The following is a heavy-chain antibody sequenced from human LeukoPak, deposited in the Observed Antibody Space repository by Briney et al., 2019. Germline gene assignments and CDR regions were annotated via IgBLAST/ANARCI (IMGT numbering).Heavy chain of an antibody. D-gene: IGHD3-10*01. Sequence: SETLSLTCAVYGGSFSGYYWSWIRQPPGKGLEWIGEINHSGSTNYNPSLKSRVTISVDTSKNQFSLKLSSVTAADTAVYYCARGRRYYHGSGPFDYWGQGTLVTVSS. J-gene: IGHJ4*02. CDR2: INHSGST. V-gene: IGHV4-34*01. CDR3: ARGRRYYHGSGPFDY. CDR1: GGSFSGYY.